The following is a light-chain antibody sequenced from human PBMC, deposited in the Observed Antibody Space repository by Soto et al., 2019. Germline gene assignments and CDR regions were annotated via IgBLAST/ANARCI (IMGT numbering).Light chain of an antibody. CDR2: LDSDGSH. CDR3: QTWGTGIHVV. Sequence: QSVLTQSPSASASLGASVKLTCTLSSGHSSYAIAWHQQQPEKGPRYLMKLDSDGSHTKGDAIPDRFSGSSSGAERYLTISSLQSEDDADYYCQTWGTGIHVVFGGGTKVTVL. CDR1: SGHSSYA. V-gene: IGLV4-69*01. J-gene: IGLJ2*01.